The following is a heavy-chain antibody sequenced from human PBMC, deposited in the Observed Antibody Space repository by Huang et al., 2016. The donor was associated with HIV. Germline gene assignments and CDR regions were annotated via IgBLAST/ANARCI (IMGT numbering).Heavy chain of an antibody. Sequence: QVQLVQSGAEVKKPGSSVKVSCKASGGTFSTYAISLVRQAPGQGREWMGVIIAIFGKANYAQKFQGTVTITADELTSTAYMELSSLRSEDTALYYCARGRTRSSLYDSYYGLDVWGQGTTVTVSS. CDR1: GGTFSTYA. V-gene: IGHV1-69*01. D-gene: IGHD6-6*01. CDR3: ARGRTRSSLYDSYYGLDV. J-gene: IGHJ6*02. CDR2: IIAIFGKA.